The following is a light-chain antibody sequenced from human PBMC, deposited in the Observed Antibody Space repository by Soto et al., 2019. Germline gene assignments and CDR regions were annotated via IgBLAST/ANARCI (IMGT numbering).Light chain of an antibody. CDR2: EVS. CDR1: SSDVGGYNY. CDR3: SSYAGSNWV. Sequence: SALTQPPSASGSPGQSVAISCTGTSSDVGGYNYVSWYQQHPGKAPKLIISEVSKRPSGVPDRFSGSKSGNTASLTVSGLQAEDEADYYCSSYAGSNWVFGGGTKLTVL. V-gene: IGLV2-8*01. J-gene: IGLJ2*01.